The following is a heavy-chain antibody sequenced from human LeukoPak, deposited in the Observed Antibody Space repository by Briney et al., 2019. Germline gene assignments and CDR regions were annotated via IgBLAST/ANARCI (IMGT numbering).Heavy chain of an antibody. J-gene: IGHJ6*03. V-gene: IGHV1-69*13. CDR3: ARGPYYYYYYMDV. CDR1: GGTFSSYA. CDR2: IIPIFGTA. Sequence: PVKVSCXASGGTFSSYAISWVRQAPGQGLGWMGGIIPIFGTANYAQKFQGRVTITADESTSTAYMELSSLRSEDTAVYYCARGPYYYYYYMDVWGKGTTVTVSS.